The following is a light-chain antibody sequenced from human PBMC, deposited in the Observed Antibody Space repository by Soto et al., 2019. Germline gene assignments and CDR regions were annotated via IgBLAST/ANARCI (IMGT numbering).Light chain of an antibody. V-gene: IGKV1-39*01. Sequence: DIQMTQSPSTLSASVGDRVTITCRASQTISSWLAWYQQKPGKAPKLLIYAASSLQSGVPSRFSGSGSGTDFTLIISSLQPEDFATYYCQQSYGIPFTFGPGTKVDN. CDR3: QQSYGIPFT. CDR1: QTISSW. CDR2: AAS. J-gene: IGKJ3*01.